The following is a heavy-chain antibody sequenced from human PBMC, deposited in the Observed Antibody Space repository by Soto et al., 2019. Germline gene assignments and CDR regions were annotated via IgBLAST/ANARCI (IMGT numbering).Heavy chain of an antibody. CDR2: IIPIFGKA. Sequence: QVQLVQSGAEVKKPGSSVKVSCKASGGTFSNYPITWVRRAPGQGLEWLGGIIPIFGKADYTQKFQGRVTITADEPTSTAYMEISSLRSEDTAVYYCASGGEYYHENLPHYYFFGMHVWGPGTTVTVSS. J-gene: IGHJ6*02. CDR1: GGTFSNYP. V-gene: IGHV1-69*01. D-gene: IGHD3-10*01. CDR3: ASGGEYYHENLPHYYFFGMHV.